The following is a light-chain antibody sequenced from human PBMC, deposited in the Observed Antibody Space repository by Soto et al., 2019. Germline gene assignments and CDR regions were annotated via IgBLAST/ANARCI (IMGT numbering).Light chain of an antibody. CDR3: AAWDDSLNGYYV. Sequence: VLTQPPSASGTPGQRVTISCSGSSSNVGSNTVNWYQQLPGTAPKLLIYSNNQRPSGVPDRFSGSKSGTSASLAISGLQSEDEADYYCAAWDDSLNGYYVFGTGTKVTVL. CDR1: SSNVGSNT. V-gene: IGLV1-44*01. J-gene: IGLJ1*01. CDR2: SNN.